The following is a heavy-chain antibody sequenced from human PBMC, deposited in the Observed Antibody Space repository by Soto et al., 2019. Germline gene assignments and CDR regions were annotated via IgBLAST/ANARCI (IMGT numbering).Heavy chain of an antibody. CDR3: ARPPGGHDAGGNYMDV. CDR2: IIPIVGLT. CDR1: GGSLSSYP. Sequence: QVQLLQSGSEVKKPGSSVKVSCRASGGSLSSYPVTWVRQAPGQGLEWMGRIIPIVGLTNYAQKFQGRVTFPADKSTSTAYTELSSLRSDDTAVYYCARPPGGHDAGGNYMDVWGKGTTVIVSS. J-gene: IGHJ6*03. D-gene: IGHD2-8*02. V-gene: IGHV1-69*02.